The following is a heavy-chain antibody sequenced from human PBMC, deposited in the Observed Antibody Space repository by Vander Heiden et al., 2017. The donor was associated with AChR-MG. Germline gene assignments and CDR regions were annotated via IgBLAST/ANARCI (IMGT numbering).Heavy chain of an antibody. CDR2: FDPEDGET. D-gene: IGHD3-22*01. J-gene: IGHJ4*02. CDR3: ATAQTYYYDSSGSLDY. CDR1: GYTLTDLS. V-gene: IGHV1-24*01. Sequence: QVQLVQSGAEVKKPGASVKVSCKVSGYTLTDLSMHWVRQAPGKGLEWMGGFDPEDGETIYAQKFQGRVTMTEDTSTDTAYMELSSLRSEDTAVYYCATAQTYYYDSSGSLDYWGQGTLVTVSS.